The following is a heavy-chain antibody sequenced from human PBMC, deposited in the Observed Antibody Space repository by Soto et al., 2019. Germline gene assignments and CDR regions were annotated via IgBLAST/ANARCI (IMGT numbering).Heavy chain of an antibody. J-gene: IGHJ4*02. CDR1: GYPFTSYA. V-gene: IGHV1-46*01. D-gene: IGHD2-8*01. CDR2: IIPSRGIT. Sequence: GASVKVSCKASGYPFTSYAIDWVRQAPGQGLEWMGIIIPSRGITSYAQKFQGRVTMTRDTSTSTVYMELSSLRSEDTAVYYCARGPSNGIRSAFGYWGQGTLVTVSS. CDR3: ARGPSNGIRSAFGY.